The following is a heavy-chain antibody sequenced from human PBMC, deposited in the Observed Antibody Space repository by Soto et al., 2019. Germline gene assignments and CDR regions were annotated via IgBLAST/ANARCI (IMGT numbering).Heavy chain of an antibody. CDR1: GFTFSNIW. CDR3: AKGPR. Sequence: LVESGGGLVQPGGSLRLSCAASGFTFSNIWMSWVRRSPEKGPEWVASISPAGGEIYYVDSVKGRFTISRDNTRNSLYLQMNSLRAEDTAVYYCAKGPRWGQGTLVTVSS. J-gene: IGHJ4*02. V-gene: IGHV3-7*01. CDR2: ISPAGGEI.